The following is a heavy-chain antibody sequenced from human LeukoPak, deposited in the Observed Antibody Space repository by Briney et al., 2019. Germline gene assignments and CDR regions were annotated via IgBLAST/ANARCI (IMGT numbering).Heavy chain of an antibody. D-gene: IGHD1-7*01. J-gene: IGHJ5*02. V-gene: IGHV4-34*01. CDR2: INHSGSA. CDR1: GGSFSGYY. CDR3: ARGKTGTTRWFDP. Sequence: SETLSLTCAVYGGSFSGYYWSWIRQPPGKGLEWIGEINHSGSANYNPSLKSRVTISVDTSKNQFSLKLSSVTAADTAVYYCARGKTGTTRWFDPWGQGTLVTVSS.